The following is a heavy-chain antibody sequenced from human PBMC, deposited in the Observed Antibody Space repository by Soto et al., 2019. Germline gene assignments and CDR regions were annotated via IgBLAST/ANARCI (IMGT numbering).Heavy chain of an antibody. D-gene: IGHD2-21*02. CDR1: GFTFRNYN. Sequence: EVQLVESGGGLVKAGGSLRLFCTASGFTFRNYNMNWVRQAPGKGLEWVSSISTGGAYMFYADSVKGRFTISRDNAQNSLFLQIDSPRAEDTAVYYCARDIASPGGDHFDSWGQGTLVTVSS. J-gene: IGHJ4*02. V-gene: IGHV3-21*06. CDR2: ISTGGAYM. CDR3: ARDIASPGGDHFDS.